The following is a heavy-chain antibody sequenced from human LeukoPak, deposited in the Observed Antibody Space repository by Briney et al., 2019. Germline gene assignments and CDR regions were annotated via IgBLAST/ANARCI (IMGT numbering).Heavy chain of an antibody. D-gene: IGHD2-2*01. V-gene: IGHV1-69*13. J-gene: IGHJ4*02. CDR3: ARGGVSGYQLLPPAH. CDR2: IIPIFGTA. CDR1: GGTFSSYA. Sequence: ASVKVSCKASGGTFSSYAISWVRQAPGQGLERMGGIIPIFGTANYAQKFQGRVTITADESTSTAYMELSSLRSEDTAVYYCARGGVSGYQLLPPAHWGQGTLVTVSS.